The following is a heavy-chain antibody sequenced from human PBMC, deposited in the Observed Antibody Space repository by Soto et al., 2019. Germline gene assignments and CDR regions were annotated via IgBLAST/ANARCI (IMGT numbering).Heavy chain of an antibody. V-gene: IGHV1-18*04. Sequence: PGESLKISCKGSGYSFNSYWISWVRQAPGQGLEWMGWISAYNGNTNYAQKLQGRVTMTTDTSTSTAYMELRSLRSDDTAVYYCARVGYCSGGSCYYYYGMDVWGQGTTVTVSS. J-gene: IGHJ6*02. CDR3: ARVGYCSGGSCYYYYGMDV. D-gene: IGHD2-15*01. CDR1: GYSFNSYW. CDR2: ISAYNGNT.